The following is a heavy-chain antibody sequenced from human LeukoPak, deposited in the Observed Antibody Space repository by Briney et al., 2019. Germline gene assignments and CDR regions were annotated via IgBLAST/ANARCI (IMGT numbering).Heavy chain of an antibody. CDR1: GASISDYY. V-gene: IGHV4-59*01. D-gene: IGHD6-19*01. Sequence: PSGTLSLTCTVSGASISDYYWSWIRQPPGKRLEWIGYVYYSGSTNYNPSLESRVTISVDTSKNQFSLKLSSVTAADTAVYYCARRSSSGALDWGQGTLVTVSS. CDR3: ARRSSSGALD. CDR2: VYYSGST. J-gene: IGHJ4*02.